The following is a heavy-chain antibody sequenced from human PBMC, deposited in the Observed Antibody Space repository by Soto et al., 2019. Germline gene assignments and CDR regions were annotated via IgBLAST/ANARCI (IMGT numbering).Heavy chain of an antibody. J-gene: IGHJ6*02. V-gene: IGHV3-13*04. CDR1: GFTFSSYD. CDR3: ARGDCSGGSCYSDNYYYYGMDV. CDR2: IGTAGDT. Sequence: EVQLVESGGGLVQPGGSLRLSCAASGFTFSSYDMHWVRQATGKGLEWVSAIGTAGDTYYPGSVKGRFTISRENAKNSLYLQMNSLRGGDTAVYYCARGDCSGGSCYSDNYYYYGMDVWGQGTTVTVSS. D-gene: IGHD2-15*01.